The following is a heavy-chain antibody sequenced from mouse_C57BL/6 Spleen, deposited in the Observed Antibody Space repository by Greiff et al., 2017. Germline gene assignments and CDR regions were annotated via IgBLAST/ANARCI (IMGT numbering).Heavy chain of an antibody. J-gene: IGHJ4*01. CDR1: GFTFNTYA. D-gene: IGHD2-3*01. CDR2: IRSKSSNYAT. Sequence: EVKVVESGGGLVQPRGSLKLSCAASGFTFNTYAMHWVRQAPGKGLEWVARIRSKSSNYATYYADSVKDRFTISRDDSQSMLYLQMNNLKTEDTAMYYGVREDDGYYDYAMDYWGQGTSVTVSS. V-gene: IGHV10-3*01. CDR3: VREDDGYYDYAMDY.